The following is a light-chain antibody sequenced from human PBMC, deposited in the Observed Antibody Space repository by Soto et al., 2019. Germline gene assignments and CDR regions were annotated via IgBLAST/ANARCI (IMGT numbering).Light chain of an antibody. CDR3: QQAKSFPIT. V-gene: IGKV1-12*01. J-gene: IGKJ5*01. Sequence: DIRVTQCAPSMGASLGDRVTTTCWASQDIGNWMTWYQQKKGKAPKLLIYSASTLVRGVPSRFSGSGYGTEFNLTISGLQTEDSLTYYCQQAKSFPITFGQGTRLEIK. CDR1: QDIGNW. CDR2: SAS.